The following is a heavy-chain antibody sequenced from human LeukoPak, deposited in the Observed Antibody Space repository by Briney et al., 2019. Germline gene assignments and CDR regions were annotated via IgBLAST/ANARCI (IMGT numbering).Heavy chain of an antibody. Sequence: LSGGSLRLSCAASGFTFDDYGMSWVRQAPGKGLEWVSGINRNGGSTGYADSVKGRLTISRDNAKNSLYLQMNSLRAEDTALYYCARAGGGYGDYFNYWGQGTLVTVSS. CDR3: ARAGGGYGDYFNY. D-gene: IGHD3-16*01. J-gene: IGHJ4*02. CDR1: GFTFDDYG. V-gene: IGHV3-20*04. CDR2: INRNGGST.